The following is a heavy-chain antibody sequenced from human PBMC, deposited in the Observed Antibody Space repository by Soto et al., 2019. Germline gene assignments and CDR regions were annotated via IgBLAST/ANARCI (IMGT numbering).Heavy chain of an antibody. V-gene: IGHV3-33*01. CDR1: GFTFSSYG. J-gene: IGHJ6*02. CDR2: IWYDGSNK. D-gene: IGHD2-15*01. CDR3: ARDDTPDLGYCSGGSCYSGTYYYGMDV. Sequence: GGSLRLSCAASGFTFSSYGMHWVRQAPGKGLEWVAVIWYDGSNKYYADSVKGRFTISRDNSKNTLYLQMNSLRAEDTAVYYCARDDTPDLGYCSGGSCYSGTYYYGMDVWGQGTTVTVSS.